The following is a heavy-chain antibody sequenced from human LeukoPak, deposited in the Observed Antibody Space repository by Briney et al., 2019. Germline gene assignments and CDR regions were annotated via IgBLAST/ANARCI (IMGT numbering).Heavy chain of an antibody. CDR1: GCTFSSYA. CDR3: ARVAVALYYYGMDL. V-gene: IGHV3-66*01. D-gene: IGHD6-19*01. J-gene: IGHJ6*02. CDR2: IYSGGST. Sequence: GGSLRLSCAASGCTFSSYAMSWVRQAPGKGLEWVAVIYSGGSTYNADSVKGRVTISRDNSKNTLYLQTNSLRAADMAVYYCARVAVALYYYGMDLWGQGTTVTVSS.